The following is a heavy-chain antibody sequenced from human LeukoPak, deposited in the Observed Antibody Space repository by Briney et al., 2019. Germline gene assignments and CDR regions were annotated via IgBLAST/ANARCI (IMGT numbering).Heavy chain of an antibody. J-gene: IGHJ3*02. CDR1: GFTVSGNY. CDR2: IYSGGNT. V-gene: IGHV3-53*01. CDR3: ARGPIISAFDI. Sequence: GGSLRLSCAASGFTVSGNYMSWIRQAPGKGLEWVSVIYSGGNTYCADSVKGRFTISRDNSRNTLYLQINSLNTEDTAMYYCARGPIISAFDIWGQGTMVTVSS.